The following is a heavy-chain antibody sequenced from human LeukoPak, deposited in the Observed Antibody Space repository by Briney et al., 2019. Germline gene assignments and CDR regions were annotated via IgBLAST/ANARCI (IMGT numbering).Heavy chain of an antibody. CDR1: GFTFSSYA. CDR3: ARDRGSSTKRGHFDY. V-gene: IGHV3-64*01. J-gene: IGHJ4*02. D-gene: IGHD3-10*01. Sequence: PGGSLRLSCAASGFTFSSYAMHWVRQAPGKGLEYVSAISSDGSSTYYANSVKGRFTISRDNSKNTLYLQMGSLRAEDMAVYYCARDRGSSTKRGHFDYWGQGTLVTVSS. CDR2: ISSDGSST.